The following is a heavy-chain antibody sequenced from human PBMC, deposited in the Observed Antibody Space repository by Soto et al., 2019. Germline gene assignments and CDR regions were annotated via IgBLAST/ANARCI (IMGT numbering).Heavy chain of an antibody. CDR1: GFTFSTYG. D-gene: IGHD6-19*01. Sequence: QVHLVESGGDVVQPGTSLRLSCVASGFTFSTYGMHWVRQAPGKGLEWVAVMSYDGSNEYYGDSVKGRFAISRDNSKNTLYLQMYSLRAEDTAVYYCAKVHNSGLYLRNNMDVWGQGNTVIVSS. CDR2: MSYDGSNE. CDR3: AKVHNSGLYLRNNMDV. V-gene: IGHV3-30*18. J-gene: IGHJ6*02.